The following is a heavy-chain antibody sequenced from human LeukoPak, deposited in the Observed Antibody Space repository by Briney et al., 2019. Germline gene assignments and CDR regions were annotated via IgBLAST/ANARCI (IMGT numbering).Heavy chain of an antibody. CDR2: IKQDGSEK. V-gene: IGHV3-7*01. J-gene: IGHJ4*02. CDR3: SNGIYDRSY. Sequence: GGSLRLSCEGTGFTFSNNWMHWVRQAPGKGLEWVANIKQDGSEKYYVESVKGRFTISRDNAKKSVYLQMNSLRTEDTAVYYCSNGIYDRSYWGQGTLVTVSS. D-gene: IGHD2/OR15-2a*01. CDR1: GFTFSNNW.